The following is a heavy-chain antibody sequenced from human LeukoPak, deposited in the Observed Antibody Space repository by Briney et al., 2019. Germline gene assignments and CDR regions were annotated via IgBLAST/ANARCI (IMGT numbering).Heavy chain of an antibody. D-gene: IGHD3-3*01. CDR1: GFTFSSYA. J-gene: IGHJ4*02. CDR3: ARDLDGEDDY. CDR2: ISYDGSNK. V-gene: IGHV3-30*04. Sequence: GGSLRLSCAASGFTFSSYAMHWVRQAPGKGLEWVAVISYDGSNKYYADSVKGRFTISRDNSKNTLYLQMNSLGAEDTAVYYCARDLDGEDDYWGQGTLVTVAS.